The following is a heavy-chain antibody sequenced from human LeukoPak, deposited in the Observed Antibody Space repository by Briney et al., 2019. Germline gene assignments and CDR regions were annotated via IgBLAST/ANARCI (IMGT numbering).Heavy chain of an antibody. CDR2: ISSSSSYI. Sequence: PGGSLRLSCAASGFTFSTYSMNWVRQAPGKGLEWVSSISSSSSYIYYADSVKGRFTISRDNTKNSLYLQMNSLRAEDTAVYYCARQRAVAGTGGFDYWGQGTLVTVSS. CDR1: GFTFSTYS. CDR3: ARQRAVAGTGGFDY. V-gene: IGHV3-21*01. J-gene: IGHJ4*02. D-gene: IGHD6-19*01.